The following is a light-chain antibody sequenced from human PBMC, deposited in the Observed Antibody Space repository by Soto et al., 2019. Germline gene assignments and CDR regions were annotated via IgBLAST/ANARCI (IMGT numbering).Light chain of an antibody. CDR3: NSYTTSSTRV. CDR1: SSDVGGYTS. Sequence: HSALTQPASVSGSPGQSITISCTGTSSDVGGYTSVSWYQQHPGKAPKLMIYDVSNRPSGVSDRFSGSKSGNTASLTISGLQAEDEADYYCNSYTTSSTRVFGTGTKLTVL. CDR2: DVS. J-gene: IGLJ1*01. V-gene: IGLV2-14*03.